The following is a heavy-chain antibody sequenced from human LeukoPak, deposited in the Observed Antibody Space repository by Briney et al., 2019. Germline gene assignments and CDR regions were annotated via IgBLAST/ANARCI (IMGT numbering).Heavy chain of an antibody. CDR1: GAAISSGSYY. CDR2: IFASGYA. D-gene: IGHD4-23*01. J-gene: IGHJ4*02. Sequence: SETLSLTCTVSGAAISSGSYYWSWVRQPAGKGLEWIGRIFASGYANYNPSLKSRLSISVDTSQNQFSLSLNSLTAADTAVYYCASLHKVTRYFDFWGQGTLVTVSS. CDR3: ASLHKVTRYFDF. V-gene: IGHV4-61*02.